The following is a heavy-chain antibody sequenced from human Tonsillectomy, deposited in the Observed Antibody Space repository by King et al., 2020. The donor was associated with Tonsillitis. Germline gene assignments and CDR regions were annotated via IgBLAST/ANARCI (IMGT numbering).Heavy chain of an antibody. V-gene: IGHV4-59*01. CDR1: GGSISSYY. CDR2: IYYSGST. CDR3: ASRTGGNSLDWYFDL. J-gene: IGHJ2*01. D-gene: IGHD4-23*01. Sequence: QLQESGPGLVKPSETLSLTCTVSGGSISSYYWSWIRQPPGKGLEWIGYIYYSGSTNYNPSLKSRVTISVDTSKNQLSLKLSSVTAADTAVYYCASRTGGNSLDWYFDLWGRGTLVTVSS.